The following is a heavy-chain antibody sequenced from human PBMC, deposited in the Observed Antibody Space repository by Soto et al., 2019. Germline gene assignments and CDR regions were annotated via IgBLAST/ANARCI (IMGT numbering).Heavy chain of an antibody. D-gene: IGHD3-9*01. CDR1: GGSLNDHR. CDR2: IYYSGST. Sequence: SETLSLTCNVSGGSLNDHRWAWIRQPPGKGLEWIGYIYYSGSTNYNPSLKSRVTISVDTSKNQFSLKLSSVTAADTAVYYCASTKTYYDILSGYSPHNWFDPWGQGTLVTVSS. J-gene: IGHJ5*02. CDR3: ASTKTYYDILSGYSPHNWFDP. V-gene: IGHV4-59*11.